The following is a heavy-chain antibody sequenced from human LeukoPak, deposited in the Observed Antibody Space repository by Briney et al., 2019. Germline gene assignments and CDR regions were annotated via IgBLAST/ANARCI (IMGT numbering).Heavy chain of an antibody. CDR1: GFTFDDYG. V-gene: IGHV3-21*01. CDR3: AREESSSSGYYFDY. D-gene: IGHD6-6*01. CDR2: ISSSSSYI. Sequence: GGSLRLSCAASGFTFDDYGMSWVRQAPGKGLEWVSSISSSSSYIYYADSVKGRFTISRDNAKNSLYLQMNSLRAEDTAVYYCAREESSSSGYYFDYWGQGTLVTVSS. J-gene: IGHJ4*02.